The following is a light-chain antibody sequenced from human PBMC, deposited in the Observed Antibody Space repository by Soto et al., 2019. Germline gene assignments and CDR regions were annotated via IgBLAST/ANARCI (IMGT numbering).Light chain of an antibody. CDR2: EVS. Sequence: QSVLTQPASVSRSPGESITISCTGTSSEVGSYNLVSWYQQHPGKAPKLMIYEVSKRPSGVSNRFSGSKSGNTASLTISGLQAEDEADYYCCSYAGSSTYVFGTGTKVTVL. J-gene: IGLJ1*01. CDR3: CSYAGSSTYV. CDR1: SSEVGSYNL. V-gene: IGLV2-23*02.